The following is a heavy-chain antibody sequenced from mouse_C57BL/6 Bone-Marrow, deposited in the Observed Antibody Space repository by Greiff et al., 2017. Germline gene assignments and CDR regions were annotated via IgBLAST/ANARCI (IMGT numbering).Heavy chain of an antibody. J-gene: IGHJ3*01. Sequence: VQLKQSGAELVRPGASVKLSCTASGFNIKDDYMHWVKQRPEQGLEWIGWIDPENGDTEYASKFQGKATITADTSSNTAYLQLSSLTSEYAAVYYCTTDDYDVRAWFAYWGQGTLVTVSA. CDR3: TTDDYDVRAWFAY. CDR1: GFNIKDDY. D-gene: IGHD2-4*01. CDR2: IDPENGDT. V-gene: IGHV14-4*01.